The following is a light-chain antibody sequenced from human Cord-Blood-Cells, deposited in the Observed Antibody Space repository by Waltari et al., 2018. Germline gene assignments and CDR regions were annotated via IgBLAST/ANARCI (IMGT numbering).Light chain of an antibody. CDR3: QQSYSTPLT. Sequence: DIQMTQSHSSVSASVGDRVTITCRASQSISSYLNWYQQQPGKAPTLLIYAASSLQSGVPSRFSGSGSGTDFTLTISSLQPEDFATYYCQQSYSTPLTFGPGTKVDIK. V-gene: IGKV1-39*01. J-gene: IGKJ3*01. CDR1: QSISSY. CDR2: AAS.